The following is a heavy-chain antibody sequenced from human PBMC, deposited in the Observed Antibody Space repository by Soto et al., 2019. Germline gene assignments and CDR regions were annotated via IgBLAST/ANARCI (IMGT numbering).Heavy chain of an antibody. J-gene: IGHJ4*02. D-gene: IGHD5-18*01. CDR2: INPNSGDT. V-gene: IGHV1-2*04. Sequence: QVQLVQSGAEVKKLGDSVKVSCKASGYTFTAYYIHWVRQAPAPGLEWVGWINPNSGDTNYAQRFPCWVTITGDPAVITAYMYLNRLSPEDTAVYYCARGGYTYGYGLYYWGQGTLVTVSS. CDR3: ARGGYTYGYGLYY. CDR1: GYTFTAYY.